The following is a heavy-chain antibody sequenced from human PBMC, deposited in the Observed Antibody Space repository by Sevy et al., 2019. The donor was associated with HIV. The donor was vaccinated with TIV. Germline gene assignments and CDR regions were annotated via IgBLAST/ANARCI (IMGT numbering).Heavy chain of an antibody. Sequence: GGSLRLSCAAYGFTFSIYGMHWVRQAPGKGLEWVAVIWNDRSNKHYADSVKGRFTISRDNAKNTLYLQMNSLRVEDTVVYYCASLPNNYYDISGSSGDDAFDIWGQGTRVTVSS. CDR3: ASLPNNYYDISGSSGDDAFDI. CDR2: IWNDRSNK. J-gene: IGHJ3*02. D-gene: IGHD3-22*01. CDR1: GFTFSIYG. V-gene: IGHV3-33*01.